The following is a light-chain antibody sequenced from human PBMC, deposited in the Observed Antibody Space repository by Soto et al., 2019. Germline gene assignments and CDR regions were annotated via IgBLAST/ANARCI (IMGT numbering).Light chain of an antibody. CDR3: CSSAGTYTSV. CDR1: SSDVGGYNY. J-gene: IGLJ3*02. CDR2: DVS. Sequence: QSALTQPRSVSGSPGQSVTISCTGTSSDVGGYNYVSWYQQHPGEAPKLMIYDVSKRPSGVPDRFAGSKSGNTASLTIAGLPAEEEADYYCCSSAGTYTSVFGGGTKLTVL. V-gene: IGLV2-11*01.